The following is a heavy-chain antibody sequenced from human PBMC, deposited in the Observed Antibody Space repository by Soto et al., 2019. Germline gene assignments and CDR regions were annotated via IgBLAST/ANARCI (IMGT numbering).Heavy chain of an antibody. Sequence: GGSLRLSCAASGLNFSSYGMHWVRQATGKGLEWVAVIWYDGSNKYYADSVKSRFTISRDNSKNTLYLQMNSLRAEDTAVYYCARGKDIVVVPAAIFDYWGQGTLVTVSS. CDR3: ARGKDIVVVPAAIFDY. D-gene: IGHD2-2*02. V-gene: IGHV3-33*01. CDR1: GLNFSSYG. CDR2: IWYDGSNK. J-gene: IGHJ4*02.